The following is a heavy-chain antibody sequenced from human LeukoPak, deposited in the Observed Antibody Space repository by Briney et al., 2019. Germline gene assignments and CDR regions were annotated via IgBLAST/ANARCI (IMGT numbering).Heavy chain of an antibody. D-gene: IGHD2-21*01. CDR2: INHSGST. J-gene: IGHJ4*02. V-gene: IGHV4-34*01. CDR3: ARNHDLLWLSLDY. CDR1: GGSFSGYY. Sequence: SETLSLTCAVYGGSFSGYYWSWIRQPPGKGLEWIGEINHSGSTNYNPSLKSRVTISVDTSKNQFSLKLSSVTAADTAVYYCARNHDLLWLSLDYWGQGTLVTVSS.